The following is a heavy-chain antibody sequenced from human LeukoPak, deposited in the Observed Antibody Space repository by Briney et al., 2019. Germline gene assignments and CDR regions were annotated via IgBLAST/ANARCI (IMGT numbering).Heavy chain of an antibody. D-gene: IGHD1-26*01. J-gene: IGHJ6*03. V-gene: IGHV4-61*01. CDR1: GASLSSGTYY. Sequence: PSGTLCLTCSVSGASLSSGTYYWNCIRPPPGKGLEWIVYQYYSGSTSYNPSLSSRVTISVDPSRDQFSLKVASVTAADTAIYYCARSSGGMYNYYYRHVGRKDTTVTVP. CDR2: QYYSGST. CDR3: ARSSGGMYNYYYRHV.